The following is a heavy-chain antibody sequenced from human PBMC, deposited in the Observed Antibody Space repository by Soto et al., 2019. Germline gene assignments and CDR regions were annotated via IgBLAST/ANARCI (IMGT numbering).Heavy chain of an antibody. CDR1: GFSLSNAGLG. Sequence: QVTVKESGPVLVKPTETLTLTCTVSGFSLSNAGLGVSWIRQPPGKAMEWLAHIFSNDAQSYLTSLNSRLTISKAPSKSQVVLTMTTMDPVDTATYYCASTYSTSWYWFDPWGQGTLVTVS. D-gene: IGHD6-13*01. J-gene: IGHJ5*02. CDR2: IFSNDAQ. V-gene: IGHV2-26*04. CDR3: ASTYSTSWYWFDP.